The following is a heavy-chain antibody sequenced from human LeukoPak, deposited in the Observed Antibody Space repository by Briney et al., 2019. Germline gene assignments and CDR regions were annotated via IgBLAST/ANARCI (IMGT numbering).Heavy chain of an antibody. CDR2: ISYDGSNK. J-gene: IGHJ4*02. CDR3: ARDADYGGNSGFDY. V-gene: IGHV3-30-3*01. CDR1: GFTFSNFA. D-gene: IGHD4-23*01. Sequence: GGSLSLSCTASGFTFSNFAMNWVRQTPGKGLEWVAVISYDGSNKYYADSVKGRFTISRDNSKNTLYLQMNSLRAEDTAVYYCARDADYGGNSGFDYWGQGTLVTVSS.